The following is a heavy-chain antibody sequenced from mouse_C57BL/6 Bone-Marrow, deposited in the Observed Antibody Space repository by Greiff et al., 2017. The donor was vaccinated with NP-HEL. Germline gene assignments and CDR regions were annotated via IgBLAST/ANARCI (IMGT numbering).Heavy chain of an antibody. J-gene: IGHJ3*01. CDR2: IYPGDGDT. D-gene: IGHD2-4*01. V-gene: IGHV1-82*01. CDR1: GYAFSSSW. CDR3: ARGTYDYDDAWFAY. Sequence: VQRVESGPELVKPGASVKISCKASGYAFSSSWMNWVKQRPGKGLEWIGRIYPGDGDTNYNGKFKGKATLTADKSSSTAYMQLSSLTSEDSAVYFCARGTYDYDDAWFAYWGQGTLVTVSA.